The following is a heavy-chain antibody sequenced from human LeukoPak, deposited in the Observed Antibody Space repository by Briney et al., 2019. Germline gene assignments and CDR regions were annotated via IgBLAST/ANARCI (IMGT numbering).Heavy chain of an antibody. J-gene: IGHJ4*02. CDR1: GGTFSSYA. Sequence: SVKVSCKASGGTFSSYAISWVRQAPGQGLEWMGGIIPIFGTANYAQKFQGRVTITADESTSTAYMGLSSLRSEDTAVYYCARARDWAGYSYGFYYWGQGTLVTVSS. CDR2: IIPIFGTA. CDR3: ARARDWAGYSYGFYY. V-gene: IGHV1-69*13. D-gene: IGHD5-18*01.